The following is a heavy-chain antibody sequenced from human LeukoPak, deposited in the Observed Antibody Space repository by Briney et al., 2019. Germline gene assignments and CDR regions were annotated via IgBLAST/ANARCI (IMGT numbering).Heavy chain of an antibody. D-gene: IGHD6-6*01. V-gene: IGHV3-64*01. CDR1: GFTFSSHS. CDR3: ARDPSSIAARPPDS. J-gene: IGHJ4*02. CDR2: ITSNGGRT. Sequence: PGGSLRLSCAASGFTFSSHSMHWVRQAPGKGLEYVSGITSNGGRTYYANSVKGRFTIARDKTKNTVYLQMGSLRGEDMAVYYCARDPSSIAARPPDSWGQGTLVTVSS.